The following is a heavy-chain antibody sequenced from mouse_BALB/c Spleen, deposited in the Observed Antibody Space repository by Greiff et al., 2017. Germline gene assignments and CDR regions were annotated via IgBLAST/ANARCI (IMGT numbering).Heavy chain of an antibody. CDR2: ISSGGSYT. Sequence: EVKLVESGGGLVKPGGSLKLSCAASGFTFSSYAMSWVRQSPEKRLEWVAEISSGGSYTYYPDTVTGRFTISRDNAKNTLYLEMSSLRSEDTAMYYCARYYGNWYFDVWGAGTTVTVSS. CDR1: GFTFSSYA. D-gene: IGHD1-1*01. J-gene: IGHJ1*01. V-gene: IGHV5-9-4*01. CDR3: ARYYGNWYFDV.